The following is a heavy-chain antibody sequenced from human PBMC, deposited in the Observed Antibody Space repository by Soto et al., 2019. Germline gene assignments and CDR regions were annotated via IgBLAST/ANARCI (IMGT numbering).Heavy chain of an antibody. CDR2: IGESGTPT. D-gene: IGHD2-2*01. V-gene: IGHV3-23*01. CDR1: GFTFSSYA. Sequence: EVQLLESGGGLVQPGGSLRLSCAASGFTFSSYAMKWVRQAPGKGLEWVSLIGESGTPTYYADSVKGRFTISRDNSGNTLFLEMYSLRAEDTAVDYGARYIPGVRYYGMDVWGQGTTVTVSS. CDR3: ARYIPGVRYYGMDV. J-gene: IGHJ6*02.